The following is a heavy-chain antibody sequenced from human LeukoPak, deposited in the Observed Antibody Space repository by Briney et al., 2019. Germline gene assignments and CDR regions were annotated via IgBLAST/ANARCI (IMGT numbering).Heavy chain of an antibody. CDR2: ISSSSSYI. J-gene: IGHJ4*02. CDR3: ARDGSENYYDYFDY. D-gene: IGHD1-26*01. Sequence: GGSLRLSCAASGFTFSAYKMNWVRQAPGKGLEWNSSISSSSSYIFYADSVKGRFTISRDNAKNSLYLQMNSLRAEDTAVYYCARDGSENYYDYFDYWGQGTLVTVSP. V-gene: IGHV3-21*01. CDR1: GFTFSAYK.